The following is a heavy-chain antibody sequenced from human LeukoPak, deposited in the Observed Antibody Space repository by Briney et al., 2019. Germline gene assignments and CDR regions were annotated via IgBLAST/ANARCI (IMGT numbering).Heavy chain of an antibody. CDR3: ARGGGIMDY. CDR2: SSYIGST. CDR1: AVSFNRNS. D-gene: IGHD3-16*01. V-gene: IGHV4-59*07. Sequence: SDTLRLSFTVSAVSFNRNSGSWIRQPPGKGLEWIGYSSYIGSTNYNPSLKSRVTISADTSKNQFSLKLSSVTAADSAVYYSARGGGIMDYWGQGTLVTVSS. J-gene: IGHJ4*02.